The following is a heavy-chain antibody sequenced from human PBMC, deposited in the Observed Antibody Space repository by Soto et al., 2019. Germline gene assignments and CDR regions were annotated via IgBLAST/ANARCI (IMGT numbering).Heavy chain of an antibody. D-gene: IGHD5-12*01. J-gene: IGHJ4*02. CDR3: ARDHHRYSGYDYVDY. CDR1: GFTFSDYY. CDR2: ISSSSSYT. V-gene: IGHV3-11*05. Sequence: QVQLVESGGGLVKPGGSLRLSCAASGFTFSDYYMSWIRQAPGKGLEWVSYISSSSSYTNYADSVKGRFTISRDNAKNSLYLQMNSLRADDTAVYYCARDHHRYSGYDYVDYWGQGTPVTVSS.